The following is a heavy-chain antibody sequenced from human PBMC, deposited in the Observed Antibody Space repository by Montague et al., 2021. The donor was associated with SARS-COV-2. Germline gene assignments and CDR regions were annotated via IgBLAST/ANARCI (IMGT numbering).Heavy chain of an antibody. CDR3: ARDLWVWLSVEGSFDF. D-gene: IGHD5-12*01. Sequence: SETLSLTCTVSGGSISSRSYYWGWIRQPPGKGLEWIGSIYYSGSTYYNPSLKSRVTISVDTSKYQFSLKLSSVTAADTAAYYCARDLWVWLSVEGSFDFWGQGTLVTVSS. CDR2: IYYSGST. CDR1: GGSISSRSYY. J-gene: IGHJ4*02. V-gene: IGHV4-39*07.